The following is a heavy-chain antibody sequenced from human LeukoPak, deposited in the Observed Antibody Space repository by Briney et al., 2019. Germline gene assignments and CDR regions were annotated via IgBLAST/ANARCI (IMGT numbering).Heavy chain of an antibody. CDR1: GFTFSSYS. D-gene: IGHD1-26*01. J-gene: IGHJ3*02. V-gene: IGHV3-21*01. CDR2: ISSSSSYI. CDR3: ARGILGATGWAFDI. Sequence: GGSLRLSCAASGFTFSSYSMNWVRQAPGKGLEWVSSISSSSSYIYYADSVKGRFTISRDNAKNSLYLQMNSLRAEDTAVYYCARGILGATGWAFDIWGQGTMVTVSS.